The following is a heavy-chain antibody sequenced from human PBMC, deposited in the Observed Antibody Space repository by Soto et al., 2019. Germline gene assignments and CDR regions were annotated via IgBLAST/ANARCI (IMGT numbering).Heavy chain of an antibody. CDR2: INGYNGDT. CDR3: AKVSNTLYHYYGMDV. Sequence: QGQMWQSGDEVKKPGASVKVSCKASGYTFSIYGITGVRQAPGQGLDWMGWINGYNGDTNYAQKFQGRATMTTDTATSTAYMELRSLRSDDTAVYYCAKVSNTLYHYYGMDVWGQGTTVTVSS. J-gene: IGHJ6*02. D-gene: IGHD2-2*01. V-gene: IGHV1-18*04. CDR1: GYTFSIYG.